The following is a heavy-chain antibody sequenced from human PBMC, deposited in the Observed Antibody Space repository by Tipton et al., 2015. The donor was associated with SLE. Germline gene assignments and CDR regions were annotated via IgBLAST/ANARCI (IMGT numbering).Heavy chain of an antibody. V-gene: IGHV4-39*01. CDR3: ARQSWGSGDY. CDR2: IYYSGTT. Sequence: LTCTVSGGSIRSSSYYWGWIRQPPGKGLEWIGSIYYSGTTYYNPSLKSRVTISVDTSKNQFSLKLSSVTAADTAVYYCARQSWGSGDYWGQGTLVTVSS. D-gene: IGHD7-27*01. CDR1: GGSIRSSSYY. J-gene: IGHJ4*02.